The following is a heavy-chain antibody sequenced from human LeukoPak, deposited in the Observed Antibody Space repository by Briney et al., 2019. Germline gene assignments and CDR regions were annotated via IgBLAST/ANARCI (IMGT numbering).Heavy chain of an antibody. V-gene: IGHV4-4*07. Sequence: PSETLSLTCTVSGGFINSYYWSWIRQPAGKGLEWIGRVYTSGITNYNPSLKSRITMSVGTSKNQFSLKLTSVTAADTAVYYCARHNGFDRGYYYYMDVWGKGTTVTVSS. CDR2: VYTSGIT. D-gene: IGHD3-9*01. CDR1: GGFINSYY. J-gene: IGHJ6*03. CDR3: ARHNGFDRGYYYYMDV.